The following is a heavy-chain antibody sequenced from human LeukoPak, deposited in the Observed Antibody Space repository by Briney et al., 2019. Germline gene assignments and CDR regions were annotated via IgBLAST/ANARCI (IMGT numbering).Heavy chain of an antibody. Sequence: PGGSLRLSCAASGFTFDDYAMHWVRQAPGKGLEWVSGISWNSGSIGYADSVKGRFTISRDNAKNSLYLQMNSLRAEDTALYYCAKVGRRFSSSPFENWFDPWGQGTLVTVSS. D-gene: IGHD6-13*01. J-gene: IGHJ5*02. CDR1: GFTFDDYA. CDR3: AKVGRRFSSSPFENWFDP. CDR2: ISWNSGSI. V-gene: IGHV3-9*01.